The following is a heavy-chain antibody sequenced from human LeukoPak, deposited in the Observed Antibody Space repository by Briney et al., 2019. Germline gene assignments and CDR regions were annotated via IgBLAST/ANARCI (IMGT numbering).Heavy chain of an antibody. CDR1: GGSISSSNW. CDR3: ARGGAYCGGDCYSDY. J-gene: IGHJ4*02. CDR2: IYDSGST. Sequence: SETLSLTCAVSGGSISSSNWWSWVRQPPGKGLEWIGEIYDSGSTNYNPSLKSRVTISVDKSKNQFSLKLSSVTAADTAVYYCARGGAYCGGDCYSDYWGQGTLVTVSS. D-gene: IGHD2-21*02. V-gene: IGHV4-4*02.